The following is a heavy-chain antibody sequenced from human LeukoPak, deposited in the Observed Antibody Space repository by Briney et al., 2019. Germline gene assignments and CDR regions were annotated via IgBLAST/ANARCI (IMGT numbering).Heavy chain of an antibody. CDR1: GGSISSSSYY. CDR2: IYYSGST. CDR3: ARHQSVGGRYYYYDSSGYYYPGYFDY. J-gene: IGHJ4*02. D-gene: IGHD3-22*01. Sequence: RSSETLSLTCTVSGGSISSSSYYWGWIRQPPGKGLEWIGSIYYSGSTYYNPSLKSRVTISVDTSKNQFSLKLSSVTAADTAVYYCARHQSVGGRYYYYDSSGYYYPGYFDYWGQGTLVTVSS. V-gene: IGHV4-39*01.